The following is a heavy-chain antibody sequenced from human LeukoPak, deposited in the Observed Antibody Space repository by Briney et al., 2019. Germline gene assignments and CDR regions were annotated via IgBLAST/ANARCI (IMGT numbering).Heavy chain of an antibody. Sequence: GASVKVSCKASGYTFTSYGISWVRQAPGQGLEWMGWISAYNGNTNYAQKLQGRVTMTTDTSTSTAYMELRSLRSDDTAVYYCAKRDSGTSARVLSTNWYLGYWGQGALVTVSS. CDR2: ISAYNGNT. V-gene: IGHV1-18*01. CDR1: GYTFTSYG. J-gene: IGHJ4*02. D-gene: IGHD6-13*01. CDR3: AKRDSGTSARVLSTNWYLGY.